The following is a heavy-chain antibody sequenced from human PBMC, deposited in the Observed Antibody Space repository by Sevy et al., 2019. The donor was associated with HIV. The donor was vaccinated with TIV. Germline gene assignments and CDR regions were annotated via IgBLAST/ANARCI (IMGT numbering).Heavy chain of an antibody. J-gene: IGHJ3*02. CDR3: ARVGELFGAFDI. D-gene: IGHD3-10*01. Sequence: SQTLSLTCAISGDSVSSNSAAWNWIRQSPSRGLEWLGRTNYRSKWHNDYAVSVKSRVTINADTSKNQFSLQLKSVIPEDTAVYYCARVGELFGAFDIWGQGTMVTVSS. CDR2: TNYRSKWHN. V-gene: IGHV6-1*01. CDR1: GDSVSSNSAA.